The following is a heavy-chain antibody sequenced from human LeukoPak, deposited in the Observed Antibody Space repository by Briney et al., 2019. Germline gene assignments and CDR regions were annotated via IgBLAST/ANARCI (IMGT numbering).Heavy chain of an antibody. Sequence: PGGSLRLSCAASGFTFSSYSMSWVRQAPGKGLEWVSYIFSSGSTMYYADSVKGRFTISRDNAKNSLYLQMNSLRAEDTAVYFCARRGTDYCTPSSCHPNWFAPWGQGTQVTVSS. CDR3: ARRGTDYCTPSSCHPNWFAP. D-gene: IGHD4-11*01. CDR1: GFTFSSYS. J-gene: IGHJ5*02. V-gene: IGHV3-48*01. CDR2: IFSSGSTM.